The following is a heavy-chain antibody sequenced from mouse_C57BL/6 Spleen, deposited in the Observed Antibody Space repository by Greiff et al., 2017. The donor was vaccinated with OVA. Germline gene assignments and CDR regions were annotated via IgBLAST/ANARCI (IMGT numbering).Heavy chain of an antibody. V-gene: IGHV1-19*01. CDR2: INPYNGGT. CDR3: ARRGYDSLMDY. J-gene: IGHJ2*01. CDR1: GYTFTDYY. Sequence: VQLQQSGPVLVKPGASVKMSCKASGYTFTDYYMNWVKQSHGKSLEWIGVINPYNGGTSYNQKFKGKATLTVDKSSSTAYMELNSLTSEDSAVYYCARRGYDSLMDYWGQGTTLTVSS. D-gene: IGHD2-4*01.